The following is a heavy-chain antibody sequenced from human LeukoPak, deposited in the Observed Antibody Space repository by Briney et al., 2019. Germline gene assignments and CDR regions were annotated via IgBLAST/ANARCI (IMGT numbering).Heavy chain of an antibody. Sequence: SVKVSCKSSGGTFSSYAISWVRQAPGQGLEWMGGIIPIFGTANYAQKFQGRVTITADESTSTAYMELSSLRPEDTAVYYCASSSTPPYYYYYMDVWGKGTTVTVSS. CDR3: ASSSTPPYYYYYMDV. V-gene: IGHV1-69*13. J-gene: IGHJ6*03. D-gene: IGHD2-15*01. CDR1: GGTFSSYA. CDR2: IIPIFGTA.